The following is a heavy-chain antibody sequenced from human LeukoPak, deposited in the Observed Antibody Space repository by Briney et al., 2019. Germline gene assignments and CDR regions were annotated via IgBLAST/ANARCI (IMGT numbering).Heavy chain of an antibody. V-gene: IGHV3-30*03. CDR2: ISYDGSNK. CDR1: GFTFSSYG. CDR3: ARGDSSSWYYYYGMDV. D-gene: IGHD6-13*01. J-gene: IGHJ6*04. Sequence: GGSLRLSCAASGFTFSSYGMHWVRQAPGKGLEWVAVISYDGSNKYYADSVKGRFTISRDNSKNTLYLQMNSLRAEDTAVYYCARGDSSSWYYYYGMDVWGKGTTVTVSS.